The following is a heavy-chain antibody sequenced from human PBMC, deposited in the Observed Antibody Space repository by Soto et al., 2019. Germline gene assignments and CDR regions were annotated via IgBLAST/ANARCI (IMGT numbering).Heavy chain of an antibody. CDR1: GYTFTNYW. Sequence: GESLKISCKGSGYTFTNYWISWVRQTPGKGLEWMGRLDPRDSFTSHSPAFQGHVTISTDKSITTAYLQWSSLKGSDTAIYYCARQKSAVTHAFDIWGQGTMVTVSS. CDR3: ARQKSAVTHAFDI. D-gene: IGHD4-17*01. CDR2: LDPRDSFT. V-gene: IGHV5-10-1*01. J-gene: IGHJ3*02.